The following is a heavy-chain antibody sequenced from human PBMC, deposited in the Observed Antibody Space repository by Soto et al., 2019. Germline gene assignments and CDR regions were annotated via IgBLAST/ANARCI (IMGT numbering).Heavy chain of an antibody. CDR3: VKDRPTVVTPDYFFDL. CDR2: INPTCGGL. V-gene: IGHV3-23*01. D-gene: IGHD4-17*01. Sequence: EVQLLESGGGSVQPGGSLRLLCEASGFTFSSHVMNWVRQAPGKGLEWVSAINPTCGGLVYADSVRGRFTISRDNSKNTLYRQMDRLRVEDAAMYYCVKDRPTVVTPDYFFDLWGRGTLFTVSS. CDR1: GFTFSSHV. J-gene: IGHJ2*01.